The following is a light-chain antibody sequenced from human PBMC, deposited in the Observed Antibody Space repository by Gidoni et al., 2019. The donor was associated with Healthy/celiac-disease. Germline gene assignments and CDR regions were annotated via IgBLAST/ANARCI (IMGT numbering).Light chain of an antibody. V-gene: IGKV3-15*01. CDR1: QSVSSN. CDR3: QQYNNWPTLT. Sequence: IVVTQSPARLSVSPGERATLSCRPSQSVSSNLAWYQQKPGQAPRILIYGASTRATGIPARFSGSGSGTEFTLTISSLQSEDFAVYYCQQYNNWPTLTFGGGTKVEIK. J-gene: IGKJ4*01. CDR2: GAS.